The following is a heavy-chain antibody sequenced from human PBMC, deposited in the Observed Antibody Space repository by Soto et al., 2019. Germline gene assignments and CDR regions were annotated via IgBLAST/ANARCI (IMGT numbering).Heavy chain of an antibody. Sequence: SVKVSCKASGGTFSSYAISWVRQAPGQGLEWMGGIIPVFGTANYAQKFQGRVTITADESTSTAYMELSSLRSEDTAVYYCARVTMVRGVTPQGMDVWGQGTTVTVSS. J-gene: IGHJ6*02. CDR1: GGTFSSYA. V-gene: IGHV1-69*13. CDR2: IIPVFGTA. CDR3: ARVTMVRGVTPQGMDV. D-gene: IGHD3-10*01.